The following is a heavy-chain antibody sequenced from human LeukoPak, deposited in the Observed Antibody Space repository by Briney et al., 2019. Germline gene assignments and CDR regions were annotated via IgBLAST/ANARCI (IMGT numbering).Heavy chain of an antibody. Sequence: PSETLSLTCTVSGGSISSYYWSWIRQPPGKGLEWIGYIYYSGSTNYNPSLKSRVTISVDTSKNQFSLKLSSVTAADTAVYYCARGTVTTMAYYFDYWGQGTLVTVSS. CDR2: IYYSGST. V-gene: IGHV4-59*08. D-gene: IGHD4-11*01. CDR1: GGSISSYY. J-gene: IGHJ4*02. CDR3: ARGTVTTMAYYFDY.